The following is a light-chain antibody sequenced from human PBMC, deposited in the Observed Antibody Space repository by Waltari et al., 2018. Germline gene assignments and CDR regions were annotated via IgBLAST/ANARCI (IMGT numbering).Light chain of an antibody. CDR1: QNVNSY. V-gene: IGKV3-15*01. Sequence: EIVMTQSPATLSVSPGESVTLSCRASQNVNSYLAWYQQKPGQAPRLLIYGASTRPTGIPARFSGSGSGTEFTLTISSLESEDFAVYYCQQHNNWPLTFGGGTKVEIK. J-gene: IGKJ4*01. CDR3: QQHNNWPLT. CDR2: GAS.